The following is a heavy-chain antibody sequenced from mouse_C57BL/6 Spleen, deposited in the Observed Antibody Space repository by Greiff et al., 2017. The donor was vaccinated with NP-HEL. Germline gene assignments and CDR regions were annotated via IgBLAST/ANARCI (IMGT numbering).Heavy chain of an antibody. CDR2: IRSKSSNYAT. J-gene: IGHJ4*01. D-gene: IGHD1-1*01. V-gene: IGHV10-3*01. CDR1: GFTFNTYA. Sequence: EVKLVESGGGLVQPKGSLKLSCAASGFTFNTYAMHWVRQAPGKGLEWVARIRSKSSNYATYYADSVKDRFTISRDDSQSMLYLQMNNLKTEDTAMYYCVREWDYGSSYPYAMDYWGQGTSVTVSS. CDR3: VREWDYGSSYPYAMDY.